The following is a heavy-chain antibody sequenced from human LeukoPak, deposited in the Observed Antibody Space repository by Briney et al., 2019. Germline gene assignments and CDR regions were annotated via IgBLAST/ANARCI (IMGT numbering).Heavy chain of an antibody. J-gene: IGHJ4*02. V-gene: IGHV4-39*07. CDR1: GGSISSRSYY. CDR3: AGSGYSSGWYYFDY. D-gene: IGHD6-19*01. CDR2: IYYSGST. Sequence: SETLSLTCTVSGGSISSRSYYWGWIRQPPRKGLEWIGSIYYSGSTYYNPALKSRVTMSVDTSKNQFSLKLSSVTAADTAVYYCAGSGYSSGWYYFDYWGQGTLVTVSS.